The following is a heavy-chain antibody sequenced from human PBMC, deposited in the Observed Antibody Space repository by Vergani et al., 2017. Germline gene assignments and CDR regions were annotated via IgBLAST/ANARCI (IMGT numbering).Heavy chain of an antibody. V-gene: IGHV3-21*01. CDR3: ARGKRITMVRDPLETIDY. CDR2: ISSSSSYI. D-gene: IGHD3-10*01. CDR1: GFTFSSYS. J-gene: IGHJ4*02. Sequence: EVQLVESGGGLVKPGGSLRLSCAASGFTFSSYSMNWVRQAPGKGLEWVSSISSSSSYIYYADSVKGRFTISRDNAKNSLYLQMNSLRAEDTAVYYCARGKRITMVRDPLETIDYWGQGTLVTVSS.